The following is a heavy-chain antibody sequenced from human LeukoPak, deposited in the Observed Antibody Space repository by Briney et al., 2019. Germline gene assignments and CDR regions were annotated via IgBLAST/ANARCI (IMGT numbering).Heavy chain of an antibody. V-gene: IGHV1-24*01. Sequence: ASVKVSCKVSGYTLTELSMHWVRQAPGKGLEWMGGFDPEDGETIYAQKFQGRVTVTEDTSTDTAYMELSSLRSEDTAVYYCATGDCSGGSCYPPYYYGMDVWGQGTTVTVSS. J-gene: IGHJ6*02. D-gene: IGHD2-15*01. CDR2: FDPEDGET. CDR3: ATGDCSGGSCYPPYYYGMDV. CDR1: GYTLTELS.